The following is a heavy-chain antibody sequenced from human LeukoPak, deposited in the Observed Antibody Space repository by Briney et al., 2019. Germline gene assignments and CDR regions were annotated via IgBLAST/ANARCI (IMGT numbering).Heavy chain of an antibody. V-gene: IGHV3-23*01. CDR3: AKDPRVSRGDSDY. D-gene: IGHD6-13*01. CDR2: ISGSGGDT. Sequence: GGSLRLSCAASGFTFSSYAMIWVRQAPGKGLEWVSAISGSGGDTYYADSVKGRFTIFRDNSKNTVYLRMNSLRAEDTAVLNCAKDPRVSRGDSDYWGQGTLVTVSS. J-gene: IGHJ4*02. CDR1: GFTFSSYA.